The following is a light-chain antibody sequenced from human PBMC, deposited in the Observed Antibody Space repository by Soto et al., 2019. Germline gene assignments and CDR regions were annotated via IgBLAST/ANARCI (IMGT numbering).Light chain of an antibody. CDR3: QQYGSSLLT. CDR2: DVS. CDR1: QSVSSY. Sequence: EMVLTQSPASGSLSPGERATLSCRASQSVSSYLAWYQQKPGQAPRLLIYDVSNRATGIPARFSGSGSGTDFSLTISRLEPQDSAVYYCQQYGSSLLTFGGGTKVDI. J-gene: IGKJ4*01. V-gene: IGKV3-20*01.